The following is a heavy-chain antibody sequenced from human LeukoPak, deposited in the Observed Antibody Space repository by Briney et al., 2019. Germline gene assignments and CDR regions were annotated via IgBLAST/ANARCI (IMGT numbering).Heavy chain of an antibody. CDR1: GFTFSSNW. J-gene: IGHJ6*02. CDR2: IISNENSA. D-gene: IGHD1-26*01. CDR3: AKDGRGSYAEYYYYGIDV. V-gene: IGHV3-74*01. Sequence: GGSLRLSCAASGFTFSSNWMHWVRQAPGKGLVWVSRIISNENSATYADSVKGRFTISRDNAKNTLYLQMDSLRVEDTAVYYCAKDGRGSYAEYYYYGIDVWSQGTTVTVSS.